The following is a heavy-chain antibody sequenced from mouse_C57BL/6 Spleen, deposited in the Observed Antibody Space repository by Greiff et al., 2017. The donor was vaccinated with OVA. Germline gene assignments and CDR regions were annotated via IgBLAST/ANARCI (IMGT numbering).Heavy chain of an antibody. CDR2: IRNKANGYTT. Sequence: EVQVVESGGGLVQPGGSLSLSCAASGFTFTDYYMSWVRQPPGKALEWLGFIRNKANGYTTEYSASVKGRFTISRDNSQSILYLQMNALRAEDSATYYCARSYDGRYFDYGGQGTTLTVSS. CDR3: ARSYDGRYFDY. CDR1: GFTFTDYY. D-gene: IGHD2-3*01. V-gene: IGHV7-3*01. J-gene: IGHJ2*01.